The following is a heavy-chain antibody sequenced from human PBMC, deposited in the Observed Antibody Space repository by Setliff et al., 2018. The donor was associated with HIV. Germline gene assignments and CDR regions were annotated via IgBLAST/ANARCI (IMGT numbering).Heavy chain of an antibody. V-gene: IGHV4-39*07. Sequence: SETLSLTCSVSGGSISSSTYDWGWIRQPPGKGLEWIGDIFYTGSTYYNPSLKSRVAISVDTSENQFSLKLSAVTAADAAVYYCARSPSYRSSWEYYFDSWGQGILVTVSS. CDR2: IFYTGST. J-gene: IGHJ4*02. CDR1: GGSISSSTYD. CDR3: ARSPSYRSSWEYYFDS. D-gene: IGHD6-13*01.